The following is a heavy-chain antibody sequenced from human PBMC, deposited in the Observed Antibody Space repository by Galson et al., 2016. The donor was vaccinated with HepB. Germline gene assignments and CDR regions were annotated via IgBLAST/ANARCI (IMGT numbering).Heavy chain of an antibody. J-gene: IGHJ5*01. V-gene: IGHV4-39*01. D-gene: IGHD3-16*01. Sequence: SETLSLTCIVSGGSISSRSHYWGWIRQAPGKGLEWIGSLYYSGSTYYNPSLMSRVTISVDTSKNQFSLNLRFVTAADTAVYSCARGYSATLGKGNWFDSWGQGTLVTVSS. CDR2: LYYSGST. CDR3: ARGYSATLGKGNWFDS. CDR1: GGSISSRSHY.